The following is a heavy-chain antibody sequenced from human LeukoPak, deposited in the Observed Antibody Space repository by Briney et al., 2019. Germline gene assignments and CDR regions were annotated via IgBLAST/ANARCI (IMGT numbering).Heavy chain of an antibody. Sequence: GASVKVSCKASGYTFTSYDINWVRQATGQGLEWMGWMNPNSGNTGYAQKFQGRVTMTRNTSISTAYMELSSLRSEDTAVYYCARGQVPAARFYYYYGMDVWGQGTTVTASS. CDR1: GYTFTSYD. J-gene: IGHJ6*02. V-gene: IGHV1-8*01. CDR3: ARGQVPAARFYYYYGMDV. D-gene: IGHD2-2*01. CDR2: MNPNSGNT.